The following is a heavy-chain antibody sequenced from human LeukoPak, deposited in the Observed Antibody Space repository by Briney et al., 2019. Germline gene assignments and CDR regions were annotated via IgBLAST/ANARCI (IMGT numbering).Heavy chain of an antibody. J-gene: IGHJ4*02. CDR3: ARGPSGYHNT. V-gene: IGHV3-30*14. D-gene: IGHD5-12*01. CDR2: ISYDGSNE. Sequence: GGSLRLSCAASGFTFSDYTMHWVRQAPGRGLEWVTLISYDGSNEYYADSVKGRFTISRDNSKNTLYLQMNSLRAEDTAVYYCARGPSGYHNTGGQGTLVTVSS. CDR1: GFTFSDYT.